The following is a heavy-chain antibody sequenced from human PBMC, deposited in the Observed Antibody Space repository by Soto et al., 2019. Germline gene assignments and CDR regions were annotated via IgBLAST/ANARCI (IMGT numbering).Heavy chain of an antibody. CDR3: ARSRRGAYSSGWYSPSGYYNYGIDV. CDR2: IYPGDSDT. V-gene: IGHV5-51*01. D-gene: IGHD6-19*01. CDR1: GFNFPTFW. Sequence: GESLKISCKHSGFNFPTFWIAWVRQMPGKGLEWMGIIYPGDSDTRYNPSFQGQVTISADTSISTAYLQWTSLKASDTAMYYCARSRRGAYSSGWYSPSGYYNYGIDVWGQGTKVTVSS. J-gene: IGHJ6*02.